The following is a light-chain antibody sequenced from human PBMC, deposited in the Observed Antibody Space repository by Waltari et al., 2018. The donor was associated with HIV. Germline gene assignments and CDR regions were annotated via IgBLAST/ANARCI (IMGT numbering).Light chain of an antibody. CDR2: EVT. J-gene: IGLJ3*02. CDR1: SRDVGSYNL. CDR3: SSYTSSSSWV. Sequence: QSALTQPASVSGSPGQSITISCTGTSRDVGSYNLVSWYQQHPGKAPKFMIYEVTKRPSGVSNRFSGSKSGNTASLTISGLQAEDEADYYCSSYTSSSSWVFGGGTKLTVL. V-gene: IGLV2-14*02.